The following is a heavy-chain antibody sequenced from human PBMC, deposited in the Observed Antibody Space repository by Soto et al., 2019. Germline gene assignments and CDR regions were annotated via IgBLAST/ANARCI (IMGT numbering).Heavy chain of an antibody. J-gene: IGHJ4*02. Sequence: QVQLVESGGGVVQPGRSLRLSCIASGISFSRSGMHWVRQAPGKGLEWVAVISFDGSRTFYPDSVKGRFTISRDDSKTTVYLQMNTLRTDDTAVYYCATDKGVRYFDYWGQGTLVTVSS. V-gene: IGHV3-30*03. CDR3: ATDKGVRYFDY. CDR1: GISFSRSG. D-gene: IGHD3-16*01. CDR2: ISFDGSRT.